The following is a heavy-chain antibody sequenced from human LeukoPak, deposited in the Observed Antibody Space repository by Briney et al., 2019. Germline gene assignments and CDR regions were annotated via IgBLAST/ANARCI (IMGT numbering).Heavy chain of an antibody. CDR1: GYSISSGYY. CDR3: ASSLFCDINCYPLYYYMDV. Sequence: PSETLSLTCTVSGYSISSGYYWGWIRQPPGKGLEWIGSDFHSGSTYYNPSPKSRVTISVDTSKNQFSLKLSSVTAADTAVYYCASSLFCDINCYPLYYYMDVWGKGTTVTVSS. CDR2: DFHSGST. D-gene: IGHD2-15*01. J-gene: IGHJ6*03. V-gene: IGHV4-38-2*02.